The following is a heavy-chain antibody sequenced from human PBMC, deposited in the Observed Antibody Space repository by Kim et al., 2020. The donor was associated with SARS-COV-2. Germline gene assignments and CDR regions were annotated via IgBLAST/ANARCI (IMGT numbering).Heavy chain of an antibody. V-gene: IGHV4-34*01. J-gene: IGHJ4*02. CDR2: INHSGST. CDR1: GGSFSGYY. D-gene: IGHD3-9*01. CDR3: ARALKLTGYYRGLGY. Sequence: SETLSLTCAVYGGSFSGYYWSWIRQPPGKGLEWIGEINHSGSTNYNPSLKSRVTISVDTSKNQFSLKLSSVTAADTAVYYCARALKLTGYYRGLGYWGQG.